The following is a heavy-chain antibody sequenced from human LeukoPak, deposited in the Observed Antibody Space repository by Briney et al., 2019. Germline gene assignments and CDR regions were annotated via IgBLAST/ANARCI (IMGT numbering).Heavy chain of an antibody. CDR2: TYYRSKWYN. J-gene: IGHJ4*02. CDR3: ARDGEHNRIAVAGMGFDY. V-gene: IGHV6-1*01. D-gene: IGHD6-19*01. Sequence: SQTLSLTCAISGDCVSSNSAAWNWIRQSPSRGLEWLGRTYYRSKWYNDYAVSVKSRITINPDTSKNQFSLQLNSVTPEDTAVYYCARDGEHNRIAVAGMGFDYWGQGTLVTVSS. CDR1: GDCVSSNSAA.